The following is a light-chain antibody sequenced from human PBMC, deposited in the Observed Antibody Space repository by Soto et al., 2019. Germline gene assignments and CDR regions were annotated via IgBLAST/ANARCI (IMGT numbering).Light chain of an antibody. Sequence: QSALTQPASVSGSPGQSITISCTGNSSDVGGHNLLSWYQQHPGKAPKAIIYEAYRRPSGVSPRFSGSKSGNTASLTISGLQAEVEADYYCCSYAGGTTVYVFGTGSKVTVL. CDR3: CSYAGGTTVYV. J-gene: IGLJ1*01. CDR2: EAY. V-gene: IGLV2-23*01. CDR1: SSDVGGHNL.